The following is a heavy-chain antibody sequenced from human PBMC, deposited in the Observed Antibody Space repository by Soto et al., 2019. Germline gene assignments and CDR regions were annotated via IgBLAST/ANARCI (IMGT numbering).Heavy chain of an antibody. CDR3: ASQSSEWLLFAS. V-gene: IGHV3-48*01. J-gene: IGHJ4*02. CDR1: GFTFSSYS. Sequence: EVQLVESGGGWVQPGGSLRLSCAASGFTFSSYSMNWVRQAPGKGLEWVSYISSSSSTIYYADSVKGRFTISRDNAKNSLDLQMNSLRAEDTAVYYCASQSSEWLLFASWGQGTLVTVSS. D-gene: IGHD5-12*01. CDR2: ISSSSSTI.